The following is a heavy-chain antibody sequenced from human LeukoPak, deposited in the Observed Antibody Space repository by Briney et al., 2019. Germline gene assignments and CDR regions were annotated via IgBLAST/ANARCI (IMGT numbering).Heavy chain of an antibody. CDR3: ARDRLAYYYDSSGPPTY. J-gene: IGHJ4*02. CDR2: ISSSGSTI. Sequence: NPGGSLRLSCAASGFTFSDYYMSWTRQAPGKGLEWVSYISSSGSTIYYADSVKGRFTISRDNAKNSLYLQMNSLRAEDTAVYYCARDRLAYYYDSSGPPTYWGQGTLVTVSS. D-gene: IGHD3-22*01. V-gene: IGHV3-11*04. CDR1: GFTFSDYY.